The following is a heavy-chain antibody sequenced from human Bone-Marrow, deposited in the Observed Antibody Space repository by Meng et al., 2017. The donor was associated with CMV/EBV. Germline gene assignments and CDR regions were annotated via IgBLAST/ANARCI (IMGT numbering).Heavy chain of an antibody. CDR1: GGSISSGGYH. D-gene: IGHD6-6*01. V-gene: IGHV4-31*03. CDR3: ARDPYSRSALFDS. Sequence: QVRLQESGPGLVKPSQTLSLPCTVSGGSISSGGYHWTWIRQYPGKGLEWIGYIYSGGTFYNPSLKSRLSMSIDTSKNQFSLRLSSVTAADTTVYFCARDPYSRSALFDSWGQGTLVTVSS. J-gene: IGHJ4*02. CDR2: IYSGGT.